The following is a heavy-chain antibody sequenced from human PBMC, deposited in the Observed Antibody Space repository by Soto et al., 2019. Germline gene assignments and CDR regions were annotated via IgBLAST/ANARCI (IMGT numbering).Heavy chain of an antibody. Sequence: EVQLVESGGGFVKPGESLRLSCAASGFTFSHAWLSWVRQAPGKGLEWVGRLKSKIVGGAIDYAAPVKGRFTISRDDSKNTLYLQMSTLMTEDTAVYYCAYHSSAWFNPSFYFDYWGQGALVTVSS. J-gene: IGHJ4*02. CDR1: GFTFSHAW. CDR3: AYHSSAWFNPSFYFDY. D-gene: IGHD6-13*01. CDR2: LKSKIVGGAI. V-gene: IGHV3-15*01.